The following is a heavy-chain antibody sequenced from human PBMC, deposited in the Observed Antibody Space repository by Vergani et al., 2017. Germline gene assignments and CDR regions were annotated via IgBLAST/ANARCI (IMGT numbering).Heavy chain of an antibody. Sequence: QVQLQESGPGLVKPSETLSLTCTVSGGSVSSGSYYWSWIRQPPGKGLEWIGYIYYSGSTNYNPSLKSRVTISVDTSKNQFSLKLSSVTAADTAVYYCAGCLRSRLTRESYYFDYWGQGTLVTVSS. J-gene: IGHJ4*02. CDR2: IYYSGST. D-gene: IGHD5-12*01. CDR1: GGSVSSGSYY. CDR3: AGCLRSRLTRESYYFDY. V-gene: IGHV4-61*01.